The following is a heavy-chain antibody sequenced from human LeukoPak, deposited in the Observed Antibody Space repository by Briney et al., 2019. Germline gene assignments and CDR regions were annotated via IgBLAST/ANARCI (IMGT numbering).Heavy chain of an antibody. Sequence: ASVKVSCKASGYTFTGYYMHWVRQAPGQGLEWVGWINPNSGGTNYAQKFQGGVTMTRDTSISTAYMELSRLRSDDTAVYYCARVPRYCSSTSCSYFDYWGQGTLVTVSS. CDR3: ARVPRYCSSTSCSYFDY. V-gene: IGHV1-2*02. J-gene: IGHJ4*02. D-gene: IGHD2-2*01. CDR2: INPNSGGT. CDR1: GYTFTGYY.